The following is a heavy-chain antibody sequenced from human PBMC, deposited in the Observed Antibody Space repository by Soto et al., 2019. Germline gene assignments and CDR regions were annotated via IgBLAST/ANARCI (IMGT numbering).Heavy chain of an antibody. V-gene: IGHV3-73*01. CDR2: FRSKANSYAT. D-gene: IGHD4-17*01. J-gene: IGHJ4*02. CDR1: GFSFSGSA. CDR3: AGATVTTKGWH. Sequence: GGSLRLSCAVSGFSFSGSAIHWVRQASGKGQEWVGHFRSKANSYATAYAASVRGRFTLSRDDSKNTAYLQMSSLKTDDTAVYYCAGATVTTKGWHWGQGTLVTDS.